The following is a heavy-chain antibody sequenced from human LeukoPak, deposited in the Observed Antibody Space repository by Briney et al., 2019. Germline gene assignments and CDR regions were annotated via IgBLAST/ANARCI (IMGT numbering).Heavy chain of an antibody. CDR1: GYTFTGYY. CDR3: ARVGDSGSYSDAFDI. D-gene: IGHD1-26*01. V-gene: IGHV1-2*02. CDR2: INPNSGGT. Sequence: ASVKVSYKASGYTFTGYYMHWVRQAPGQGLEWMGWINPNSGGTNYSQKFQGRVTMTRDTSISTAYMALSRLRSDDRAVYYCARVGDSGSYSDAFDIWGEGTMVTVSS. J-gene: IGHJ3*02.